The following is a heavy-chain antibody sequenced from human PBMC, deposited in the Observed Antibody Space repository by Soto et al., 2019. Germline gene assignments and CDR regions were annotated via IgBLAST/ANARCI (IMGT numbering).Heavy chain of an antibody. Sequence: GASVKVSCKASGYTFTGYYMHWVRQAPGQGLEWMGWINPNSGGTNYAQKFQGWVTMTRDTSISTAYMELSRLRSDDTAVYYCARETYDFWSGYPLGGMDVWGQGTTVTVSS. CDR1: GYTFTGYY. D-gene: IGHD3-3*01. CDR2: INPNSGGT. CDR3: ARETYDFWSGYPLGGMDV. V-gene: IGHV1-2*04. J-gene: IGHJ6*02.